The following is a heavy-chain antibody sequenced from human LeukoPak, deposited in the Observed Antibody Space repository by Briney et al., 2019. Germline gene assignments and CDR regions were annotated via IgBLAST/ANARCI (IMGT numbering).Heavy chain of an antibody. J-gene: IGHJ4*02. D-gene: IGHD6-19*01. V-gene: IGHV4-61*02. CDR3: ARDGYSLGYSSGWYDY. CDR1: GGSISSGSYY. CDR2: IYNRGST. Sequence: PSQTLSLTCTVSGGSISSGSYYWSWIRQPAGKGLEWIGRIYNRGSTNYNPSLKSRVTISVDTSKNQFSLKLSSVTAADTAVYYCARDGYSLGYSSGWYDYWGQGTLVTVSS.